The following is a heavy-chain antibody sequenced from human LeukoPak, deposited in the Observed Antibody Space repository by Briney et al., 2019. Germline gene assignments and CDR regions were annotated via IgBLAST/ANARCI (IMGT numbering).Heavy chain of an antibody. CDR1: GGSISSSSYC. V-gene: IGHV4-39*01. CDR2: IYYRGSS. J-gene: IGHJ4*02. CDR3: ANAASYSVDY. Sequence: SETLSLTCTVSGGSISSSSYCWGWIRQPPGKGLEWIGSIYYRGSSYYNPSLKSRVTISVDTSKNQFSLKLSSVTVADTAMYYCANAASYSVDYWGQGTLVTVSS. D-gene: IGHD1-26*01.